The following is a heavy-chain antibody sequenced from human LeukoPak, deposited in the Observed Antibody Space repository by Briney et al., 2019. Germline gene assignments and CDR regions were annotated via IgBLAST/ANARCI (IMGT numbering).Heavy chain of an antibody. CDR1: GFTFDDYS. J-gene: IGHJ3*02. CDR2: INWNGGST. CDR3: ARVGYCSSTSCYLDAFDI. Sequence: GGSLRLSCAASGFTFDDYSMSWVRQAPGKGLEWVSGINWNGGSTGYADSVKGRFTISRDNAKNSLYLQMNSLRAEDTALYYCARVGYCSSTSCYLDAFDIWGQGTMVTVSS. D-gene: IGHD2-2*01. V-gene: IGHV3-20*04.